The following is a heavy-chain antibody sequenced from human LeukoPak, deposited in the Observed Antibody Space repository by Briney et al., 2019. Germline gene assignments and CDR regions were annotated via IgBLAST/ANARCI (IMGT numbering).Heavy chain of an antibody. CDR1: GGSISSSSYY. J-gene: IGHJ4*02. V-gene: IGHV4-39*01. D-gene: IGHD5-24*01. CDR3: ARSRDGYKSASRGGIHFDY. Sequence: SETLSLTCTVSGGSISSSSYYWGWIRQPPGKGLEWIGSIYYSGSTYYNPSLKSRVNISVDTSKNQFSLKLSSVTAADTAVYYCARSRDGYKSASRGGIHFDYWGQGTLVTVSS. CDR2: IYYSGST.